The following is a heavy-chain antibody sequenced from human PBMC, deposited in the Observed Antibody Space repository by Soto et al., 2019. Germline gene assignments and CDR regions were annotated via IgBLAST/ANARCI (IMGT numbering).Heavy chain of an antibody. D-gene: IGHD6-13*01. J-gene: IGHJ4*01. CDR3: ARELPIAAAGTCDY. V-gene: IGHV4-4*07. CDR1: GGSISSYY. CDR2: IYTSGST. Sequence: SETLSLTCTVSGGSISSYYWSWIRQPAGKGLEWIGRIYTSGSTNYNPSLKSRVTMSVDTSKNQFSLKLSSVTAADTAVYYCARELPIAAAGTCDYWGHGTLVTVSS.